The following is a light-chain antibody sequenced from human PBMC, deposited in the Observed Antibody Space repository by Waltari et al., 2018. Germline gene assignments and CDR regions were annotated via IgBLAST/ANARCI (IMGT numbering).Light chain of an antibody. CDR1: QSVSRS. CDR2: GAS. CDR3: QHYVRLPAT. V-gene: IGKV3-20*01. Sequence: IVLTQSPGTLSLSPGERATLSCRASQSVSRSLAWYQQKPGQAPTLLIYGASTRATGIPDRFTGSGSGTDVSLTISSLEPEDFAIYFCQHYVRLPATFGQGTKVEIK. J-gene: IGKJ1*01.